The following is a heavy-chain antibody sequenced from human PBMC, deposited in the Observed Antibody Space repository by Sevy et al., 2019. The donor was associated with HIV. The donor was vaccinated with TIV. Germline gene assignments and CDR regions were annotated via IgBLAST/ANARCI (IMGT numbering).Heavy chain of an antibody. CDR1: GFTFSSYG. CDR2: IRYDGSNK. Sequence: GESLKISCAASGFTFSSYGMHWVRQAPGKGLEWVASIRYDGSNKYYADSVKGRFTISRDNSKNTLYLQMNSLRAEDTAVYYCAKGLNGDDAFDIWGQGTMVTVSS. D-gene: IGHD7-27*01. V-gene: IGHV3-30*02. J-gene: IGHJ3*02. CDR3: AKGLNGDDAFDI.